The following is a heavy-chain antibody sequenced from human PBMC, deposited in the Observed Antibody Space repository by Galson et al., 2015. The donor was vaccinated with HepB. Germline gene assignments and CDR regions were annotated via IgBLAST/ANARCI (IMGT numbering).Heavy chain of an antibody. CDR3: AKDQFYDSTGYYPSYFDY. J-gene: IGHJ4*02. D-gene: IGHD3-22*01. Sequence: SLRLSCAASGFTFSSYAMSWVRQAPGKGLEWVSAISGSGGSTYYADSVKGRFTISRDNSKNTLYLQMNSLRAEDTAVYYCAKDQFYDSTGYYPSYFDYWGQGTLVTVSS. CDR1: GFTFSSYA. CDR2: ISGSGGST. V-gene: IGHV3-23*01.